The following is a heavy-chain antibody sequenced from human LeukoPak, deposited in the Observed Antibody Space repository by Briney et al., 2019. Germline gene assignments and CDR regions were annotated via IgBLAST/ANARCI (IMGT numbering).Heavy chain of an antibody. CDR1: GFNFNNDG. CDR3: AKDASDFGDSYFDH. Sequence: GGSLRLSCEASGFNFNNDGMHWVRQAPGKGLEWVAALWFDGSHEYYADSVKGRFTISRDNFKNTLFMEMNALTAGDTAIYYCAKDASDFGDSYFDHWGQGTPVTVSS. J-gene: IGHJ4*02. D-gene: IGHD4-17*01. CDR2: LWFDGSHE. V-gene: IGHV3-33*06.